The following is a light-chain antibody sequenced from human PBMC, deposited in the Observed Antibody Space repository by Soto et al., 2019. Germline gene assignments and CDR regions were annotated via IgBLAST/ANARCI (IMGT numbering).Light chain of an antibody. CDR2: DSS. CDR3: QQRSNWPST. Sequence: EIVLTQSPATLSLSPGDRATLSCRASQSVSGYLAWYQQKPGQALRLLIYDSSNRATGIPARFSGSGSGTDVPLTITSLEPEDFAVYYCQQRSNWPSTFGGGTKVQI. V-gene: IGKV3-11*01. J-gene: IGKJ4*01. CDR1: QSVSGY.